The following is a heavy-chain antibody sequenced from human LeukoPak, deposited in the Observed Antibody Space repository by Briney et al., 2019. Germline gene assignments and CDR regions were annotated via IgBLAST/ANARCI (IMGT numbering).Heavy chain of an antibody. CDR3: ARAERGYSFYYYYMDV. J-gene: IGHJ6*03. V-gene: IGHV3-7*01. D-gene: IGHD5-18*01. Sequence: GGSLRLSCAASGFTFSSYWMTWVRQAPGTGLEWVANVKQDGSEKYYVDSAKGRFTISRDNAKNSLYLQMHSLRAEDTAVYYCARAERGYSFYYYYMDVWGKGTTVTVSS. CDR2: VKQDGSEK. CDR1: GFTFSSYW.